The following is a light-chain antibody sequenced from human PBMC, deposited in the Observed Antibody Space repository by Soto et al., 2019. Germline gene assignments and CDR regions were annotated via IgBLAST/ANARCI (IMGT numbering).Light chain of an antibody. CDR1: SSDVGGYNY. CDR2: EVS. Sequence: QSALTQPASVSGSPGQSITISCTGTSSDVGGYNYVSWYQQHPGKAPKLMIYEVSKRPSGVSDRFSGSKSGNTASLTISGLQAEDEADYYCSSYTGSSTLVLGGGTKVTVL. J-gene: IGLJ2*01. CDR3: SSYTGSSTLV. V-gene: IGLV2-14*01.